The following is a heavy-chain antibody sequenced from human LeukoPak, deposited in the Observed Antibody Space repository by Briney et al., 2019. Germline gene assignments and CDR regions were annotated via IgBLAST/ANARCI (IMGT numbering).Heavy chain of an antibody. CDR1: GGSISSFY. CDR2: IYTSGTT. V-gene: IGHV4-4*07. J-gene: IGHJ4*02. D-gene: IGHD2-2*03. CDR3: ARGRGYCSSTSCYHYFDY. Sequence: PSETLSLTCSVSGGSISSFYCNWMRQRAGKGLERIGRIYTSGTTTYNPALKSRVTISVDTSKNQFSLKLSSVTAADTAVYYCARGRGYCSSTSCYHYFDYWGQGTLATVSS.